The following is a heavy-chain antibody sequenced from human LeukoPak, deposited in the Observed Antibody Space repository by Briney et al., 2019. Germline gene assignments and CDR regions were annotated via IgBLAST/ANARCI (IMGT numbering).Heavy chain of an antibody. CDR3: ARGLSAMGYFDY. D-gene: IGHD3-16*01. V-gene: IGHV3-30*04. CDR1: GFTFSSYA. Sequence: GGSLRLSCAASGFTFSSYAMHWVRQAPGKGLEWVAVISYDGSNKYYADSVKGRFTISRDNSKNTLYLQMNSLRAEDTAVYYCARGLSAMGYFDYWGQGTLVTVSS. CDR2: ISYDGSNK. J-gene: IGHJ4*02.